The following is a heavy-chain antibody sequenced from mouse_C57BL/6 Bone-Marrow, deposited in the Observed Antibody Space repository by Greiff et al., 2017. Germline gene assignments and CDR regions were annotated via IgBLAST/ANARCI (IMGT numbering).Heavy chain of an antibody. CDR3: ARLYYYGSGLYYFDY. CDR1: GYTFTSYW. D-gene: IGHD1-1*01. CDR2: IHPNSGST. Sequence: QVQLQQPGAELVKPGASVKLSCKASGYTFTSYWMHWVKQRPGQGLEWIGMIHPNSGSTNYNEKFKSKATLTVDKSSSTAYMQLSSLTSEDSAVYYCARLYYYGSGLYYFDYWGQGTTLTVSS. V-gene: IGHV1-64*01. J-gene: IGHJ2*01.